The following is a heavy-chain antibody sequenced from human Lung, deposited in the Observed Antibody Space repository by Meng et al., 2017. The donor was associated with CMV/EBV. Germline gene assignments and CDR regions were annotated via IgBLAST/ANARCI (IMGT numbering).Heavy chain of an antibody. CDR1: GGSISSYY. Sequence: LXCTISGGSISSYYWSWIRQPPGKGLEWIGNIYYSGSANYNPSLKSPVTMSVDTSKNQFSLKLSSVTAADTAVYYCTRETGETFWSGSHDSWGQGXLVTVSS. V-gene: IGHV4-59*01. D-gene: IGHD3-3*01. J-gene: IGHJ4*02. CDR3: TRETGETFWSGSHDS. CDR2: IYYSGSA.